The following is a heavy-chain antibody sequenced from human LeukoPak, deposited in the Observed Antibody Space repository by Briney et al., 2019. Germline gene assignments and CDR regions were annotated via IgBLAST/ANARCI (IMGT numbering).Heavy chain of an antibody. Sequence: GGSLRLSCAASGFTFSSYAMSWVRQAPGKGLEWVSAISGSGGSTYYADSVKGRFTISRDNSKNTLYLQMNSLRAEDTAVYYCAKVNYYGSGNYWYYYGMDVWGQGTTVTVSS. CDR1: GFTFSSYA. CDR3: AKVNYYGSGNYWYYYGMDV. D-gene: IGHD3-10*01. V-gene: IGHV3-23*01. J-gene: IGHJ6*02. CDR2: ISGSGGST.